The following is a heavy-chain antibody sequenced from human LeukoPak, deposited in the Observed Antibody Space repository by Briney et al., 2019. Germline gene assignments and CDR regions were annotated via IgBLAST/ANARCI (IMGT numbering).Heavy chain of an antibody. J-gene: IGHJ1*01. CDR1: GFTVSSNY. CDR2: IYSGGST. D-gene: IGHD2-15*01. V-gene: IGHV3-66*01. Sequence: PGGSLRLSCAASGFTVSSNYMSWVRQAPGKGLEWVSVIYSGGSTFYADSVKGRFTISRDNSKNTLYLQMNSLRAEDTAVYYCASDSYSPEYFQHWGQSTLVTVSS. CDR3: ASDSYSPEYFQH.